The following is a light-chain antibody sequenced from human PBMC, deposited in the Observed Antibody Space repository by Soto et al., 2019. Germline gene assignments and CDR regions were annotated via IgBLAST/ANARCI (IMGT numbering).Light chain of an antibody. J-gene: IGLJ2*01. Sequence: QSVLTQPPSVSGAPGQRVTISCTGSSSNIGAGYDVHWYQQLPGRAPKLIIYGNTNRPSGVPDRFSGSKSGTSASLAITGLQAEDEADYYCLSFESSMSVVFGAGTKLTVL. CDR3: LSFESSMSVV. CDR1: SSNIGAGYD. V-gene: IGLV1-40*01. CDR2: GNT.